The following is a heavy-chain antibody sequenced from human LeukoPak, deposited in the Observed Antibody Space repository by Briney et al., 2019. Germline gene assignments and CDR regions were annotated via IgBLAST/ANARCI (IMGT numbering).Heavy chain of an antibody. CDR3: ARDVHFDY. CDR1: GFTFSSYW. CDR2: IKQDGSEK. J-gene: IGHJ4*02. D-gene: IGHD2-8*01. V-gene: IGHV3-7*01. Sequence: PGGSLRLSCVASGFTFSSYWMCWVRQAPGKGLERVANIKQDGSEKYYVDSVKGRFTISRDNAKNSLFLQMNSLRAEDTAVYYCARDVHFDYWGQGTLVTVSS.